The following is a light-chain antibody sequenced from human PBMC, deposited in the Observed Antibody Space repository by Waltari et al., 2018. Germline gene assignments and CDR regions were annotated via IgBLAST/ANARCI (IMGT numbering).Light chain of an antibody. J-gene: IGKJ2*01. CDR1: RSVGSS. Sequence: ETVMKQSPATLSVSPGESATLSCRASRSVGSSVAWYQQKPGQVPRLLIYGASTRATGVTARFSGSGSGTDFTLTISGLQSEDFAVYYCQQYNNWPPQYTFGQGSKLEIK. CDR3: QQYNNWPPQYT. CDR2: GAS. V-gene: IGKV3-15*01.